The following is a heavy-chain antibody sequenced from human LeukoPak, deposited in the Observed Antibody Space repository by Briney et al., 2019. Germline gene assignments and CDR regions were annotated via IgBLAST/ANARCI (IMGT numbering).Heavy chain of an antibody. J-gene: IGHJ4*02. CDR3: AREAYRSTSLFDS. Sequence: SETLSLTCTVSGGSISSDDYYWSWIRQPPGKGLEWIGHIYYSGSTYYNPSLKSRVTISVDTSKNQFSLTLSSVTAADTSVYYCAREAYRSTSLFDSWGQGTLVTVSS. V-gene: IGHV4-30-4*01. D-gene: IGHD2-2*01. CDR2: IYYSGST. CDR1: GGSISSDDYY.